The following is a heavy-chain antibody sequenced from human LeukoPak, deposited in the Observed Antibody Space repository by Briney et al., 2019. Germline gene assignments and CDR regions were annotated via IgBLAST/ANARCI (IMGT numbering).Heavy chain of an antibody. CDR1: GYTFTSYD. V-gene: IGHV1-8*01. CDR3: ARGRSKRFLELLSIYYFDY. Sequence: ASVKVSCKASGYTFTSYDINWVRQATGQGLEWMGWMNPNSSNTGYAQKFQGRVTMTRNTSISTAYMELSSLRSEDTAVYYCARGRSKRFLELLSIYYFDYWGQGTLVTVSS. CDR2: MNPNSSNT. J-gene: IGHJ4*02. D-gene: IGHD3-3*01.